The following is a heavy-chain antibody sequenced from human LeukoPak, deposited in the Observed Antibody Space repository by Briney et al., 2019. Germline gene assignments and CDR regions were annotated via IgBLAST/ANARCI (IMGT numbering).Heavy chain of an antibody. D-gene: IGHD3-16*01. V-gene: IGHV3-74*01. CDR1: GFSLSDYW. CDR3: AGDYIWGRLF. Sequence: GGSLRLSCVGSGFSLSDYWMHWVRQTPGKGLMWVSRITSDGSTTWYADSVKGRFTVSRDNAKNTLFLEMNSLRDEDTAVYYCAGDYIWGRLFWGQGTLVTISS. CDR2: ITSDGSTT. J-gene: IGHJ4*01.